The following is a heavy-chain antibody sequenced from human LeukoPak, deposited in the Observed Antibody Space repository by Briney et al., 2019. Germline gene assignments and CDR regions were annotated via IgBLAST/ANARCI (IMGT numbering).Heavy chain of an antibody. CDR2: ISYDGRNK. Sequence: HPGGSLRLSCAASGFTFSTNGMHWVRQAPGKGLEWVAVISYDGRNKFYADSVRGRFTISRDISKNTLYLQMNSLSTEDTAVYYCAKAISSSPYGNGMDVWGQGTTVTVSS. CDR3: AKAISSSPYGNGMDV. D-gene: IGHD6-13*01. CDR1: GFTFSTNG. J-gene: IGHJ6*02. V-gene: IGHV3-30*18.